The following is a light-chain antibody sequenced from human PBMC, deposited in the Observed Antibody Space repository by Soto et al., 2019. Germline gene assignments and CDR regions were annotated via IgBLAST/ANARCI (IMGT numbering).Light chain of an antibody. CDR1: SASIGAGYE. V-gene: IGLV1-40*01. CDR3: QSYDKRLTAYV. CDR2: GNG. J-gene: IGLJ1*01. Sequence: SVLTQPPSVSGAPGQRVTISCSGTSASIGAGYEVHWYHQLPGTAPKLVVSGNGNRPSGVPDRLAASKSGTSASLAFPGLQAEDEGHYYCQSYDKRLTAYVFGTGTKVTVL.